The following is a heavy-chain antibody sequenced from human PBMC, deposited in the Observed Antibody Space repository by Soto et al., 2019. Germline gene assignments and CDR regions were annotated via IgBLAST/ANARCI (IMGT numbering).Heavy chain of an antibody. CDR3: AKGRSYYYYYGVDV. Sequence: GGSLRLSCAASGFTFSNAWMNWVRQAPGKGLEWVGRIKSKTDGGTTDYAAPVKGRFTISRDDSKNTLYLQMNSLKTEDTALYYCAKGRSYYYYYGVDVWGQGTTVTVSS. V-gene: IGHV3-15*07. J-gene: IGHJ6*02. CDR1: GFTFSNAW. CDR2: IKSKTDGGTT.